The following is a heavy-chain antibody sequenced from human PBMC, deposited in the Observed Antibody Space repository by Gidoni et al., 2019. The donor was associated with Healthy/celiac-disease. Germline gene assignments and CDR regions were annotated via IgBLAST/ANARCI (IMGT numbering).Heavy chain of an antibody. D-gene: IGHD3-22*01. CDR2: ISGSGGRT. V-gene: IGHV3-23*01. CDR3: ARSSGIQYYYYGMDV. J-gene: IGHJ6*02. CDR1: CVTSNSYA. Sequence: EVQLFDSGGGLVQPGGSLQLSCAASCVTSNSYALSWVRQDPGKGLEWVSAISGSGGRTYYADSVKGRFTISRDNSKNTLYLKMNSLRAEDTAVYYCARSSGIQYYYYGMDVWGQGTTVTVSS.